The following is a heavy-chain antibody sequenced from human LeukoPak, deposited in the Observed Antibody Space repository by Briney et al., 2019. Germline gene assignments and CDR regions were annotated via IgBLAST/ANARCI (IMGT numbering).Heavy chain of an antibody. Sequence: PGGSLRLSCAASGFTVSSNYMSWVRQAPGKGLEWVSVIYSGGSTYYADSVKGRFTISRDNSKNTLYLQMNSLRAEDTAVYYCARDDGFLDILTGYQGVPYYGMDVWGQGTTVTVSS. CDR2: IYSGGST. D-gene: IGHD3-9*01. J-gene: IGHJ6*02. CDR3: ARDDGFLDILTGYQGVPYYGMDV. CDR1: GFTVSSNY. V-gene: IGHV3-53*01.